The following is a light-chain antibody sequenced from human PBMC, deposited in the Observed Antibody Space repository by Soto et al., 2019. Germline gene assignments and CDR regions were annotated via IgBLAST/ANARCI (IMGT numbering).Light chain of an antibody. CDR2: EVS. V-gene: IGLV2-14*01. Sequence: QSALTQPASVSGSPGQSITISCTGTSSDVGGYNYVSWYQQHPGKAPKLMIFEVSNRPSGVSNRFSGSKSGNTAYLTISGLQTEDEADYYCTSYTSTFTHLFGTGTQLTVL. CDR3: TSYTSTFTHL. J-gene: IGLJ1*01. CDR1: SSDVGGYNY.